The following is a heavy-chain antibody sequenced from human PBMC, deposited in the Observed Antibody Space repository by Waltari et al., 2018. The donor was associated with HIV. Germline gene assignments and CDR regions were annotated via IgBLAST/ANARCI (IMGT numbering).Heavy chain of an antibody. CDR2: IKEDGSEK. J-gene: IGHJ4*02. Sequence: EVQLVESGGGLVQPGGSLRLSCAASGFTFSNYWMSWVRQAPGKGREGVANIKEDGSEKYYVDTVKGRFTISRDNDKNAVDLQMNSLRAEDMAVYYCARDGGRRGPFGYWGQGTLVTVSS. CDR1: GFTFSNYW. CDR3: ARDGGRRGPFGY. D-gene: IGHD3-3*01. V-gene: IGHV3-7*01.